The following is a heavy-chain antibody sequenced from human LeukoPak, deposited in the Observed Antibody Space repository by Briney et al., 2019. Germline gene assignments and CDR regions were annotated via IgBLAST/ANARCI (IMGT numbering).Heavy chain of an antibody. J-gene: IGHJ4*02. CDR2: INHSGST. CDR3: ASTRYLYGKIDY. V-gene: IGHV4-34*01. Sequence: SGTLSLTCAVYGGSFSGYYWSWIRQPPGKGLEWIGEINHSGSTNYNPSLKSRVTISVDTSKNQFSLKLSSVTAADTAVYYCASTRYLYGKIDYWGQGTLVTVSS. CDR1: GGSFSGYY. D-gene: IGHD4-17*01.